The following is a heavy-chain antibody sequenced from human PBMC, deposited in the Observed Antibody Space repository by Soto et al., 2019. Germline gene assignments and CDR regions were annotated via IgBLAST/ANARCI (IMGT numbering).Heavy chain of an antibody. CDR1: GGSISSSSYY. CDR3: ASLSHNCSGGSCYGNFYYYYYGMDV. Sequence: QLQLQESGPGLVKPSETLSLTCTVSGGSISSSSYYWGWIRQPPGKGLEWIGSIYYSGSTYYNPSLKSRVTISVDTSKNQCALKLSSVTAADTAVYYCASLSHNCSGGSCYGNFYYYYYGMDVWGQGTTVTVSS. V-gene: IGHV4-39*01. CDR2: IYYSGST. J-gene: IGHJ6*02. D-gene: IGHD2-15*01.